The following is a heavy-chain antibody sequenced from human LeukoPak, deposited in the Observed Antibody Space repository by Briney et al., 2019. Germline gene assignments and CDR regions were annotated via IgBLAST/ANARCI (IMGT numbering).Heavy chain of an antibody. CDR1: GGTFSSYA. V-gene: IGHV1-69*04. CDR2: IIPILGIA. CDR3: ARDSSSWDDALDI. J-gene: IGHJ3*02. D-gene: IGHD2-2*01. Sequence: GASVKVSCKASGGTFSSYAISWVRQAPGQGLEWMGRIIPILGIANYAQKFQGRVTITADKSTSTAYMELSSLRSEDTAVYYCARDSSSWDDALDIWGQGTMVTVSS.